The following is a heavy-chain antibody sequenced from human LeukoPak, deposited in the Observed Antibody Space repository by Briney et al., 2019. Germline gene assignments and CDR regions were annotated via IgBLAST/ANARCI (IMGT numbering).Heavy chain of an antibody. Sequence: ASVKVSCKASGYTFTSYGISWVRQAPGQGLEWMGWIRAYNGNTNYAQKLQGRVTTTTDTSTSTAYMELRSLRSDDTAVYYCARGPEGFDWLPRVDPWGQGTLVTVSS. CDR3: ARGPEGFDWLPRVDP. V-gene: IGHV1-18*04. CDR2: IRAYNGNT. D-gene: IGHD3-9*01. CDR1: GYTFTSYG. J-gene: IGHJ5*02.